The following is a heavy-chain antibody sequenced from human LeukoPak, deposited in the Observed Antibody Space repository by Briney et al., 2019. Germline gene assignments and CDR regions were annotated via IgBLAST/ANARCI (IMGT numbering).Heavy chain of an antibody. Sequence: GGSLRLSCAASGFTFSDYYMSWIRQAPGKGLEWASYISSSSSYTNYADSVKGRFTISRDNAKNSLYLQMNSLRAEDTAVYYCARAEGYSPGYYYYGMDVWGQGTTVTVSS. J-gene: IGHJ6*02. CDR1: GFTFSDYY. CDR2: ISSSSSYT. CDR3: ARAEGYSPGYYYYGMDV. V-gene: IGHV3-11*06. D-gene: IGHD2-15*01.